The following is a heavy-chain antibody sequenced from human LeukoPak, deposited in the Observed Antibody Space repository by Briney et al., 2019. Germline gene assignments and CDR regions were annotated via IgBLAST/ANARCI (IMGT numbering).Heavy chain of an antibody. CDR1: GYTFTSHD. Sequence: ASVKVSCKAFGYTFTSHDINWVRQATGQGLEWVGYINPNSGNTGYAQKFQGRVTLTRDTSINTAYMELTSLRSEDTAVYYCTRVPRESYSHWGQGTLVTVSS. J-gene: IGHJ4*02. V-gene: IGHV1-8*01. D-gene: IGHD1-26*01. CDR3: TRVPRESYSH. CDR2: INPNSGNT.